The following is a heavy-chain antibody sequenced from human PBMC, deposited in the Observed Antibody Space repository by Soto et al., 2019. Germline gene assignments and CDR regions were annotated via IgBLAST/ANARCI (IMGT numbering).Heavy chain of an antibody. CDR1: GGSVSSGSYY. V-gene: IGHV4-61*01. D-gene: IGHD3-16*01. J-gene: IGHJ4*02. Sequence: QVQLQESGPGLVKPSETLSLTCTVSGGSVSSGSYYWSWIRQPPGKGLEWIAWVYYSGSTNYNPSLQSRVTISVDTSKNQFPLKLSSVTAADTAVYYCARASRTGVGGGDYWGQGTLVTVS. CDR2: VYYSGST. CDR3: ARASRTGVGGGDY.